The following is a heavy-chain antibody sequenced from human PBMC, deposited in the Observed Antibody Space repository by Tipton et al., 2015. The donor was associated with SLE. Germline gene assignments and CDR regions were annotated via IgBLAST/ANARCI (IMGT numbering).Heavy chain of an antibody. CDR1: GYSISAGYY. V-gene: IGHV4-38-2*01. CDR3: AKHKAVPEN. Sequence: GLVKPSETLSLKCAVSGYSISAGYYWGWIRQPAGKGLEWIGRIYSSGNTNYNPSLKSRVTISVDTSKNQFSLKLTSATAADTSVYYCAKHKAVPENWGQGTLVTVSS. J-gene: IGHJ4*02. CDR2: IYSSGNT. D-gene: IGHD6-19*01.